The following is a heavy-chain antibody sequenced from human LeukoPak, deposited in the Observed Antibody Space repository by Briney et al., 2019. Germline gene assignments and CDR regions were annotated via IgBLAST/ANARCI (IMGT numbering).Heavy chain of an antibody. CDR1: GGSISSYY. CDR2: IYYSGST. CDR3: ARSSSGYSYYFDY. J-gene: IGHJ4*02. Sequence: SETLSLTCTVSGGSISSYYWSWIRQPPGKGLEWTGYIYYSGSTNYNPSLKSRVTISVDTSKNQFSLKLSSVTAADTAVYYCARSSSGYSYYFDYWGQGTLVTVSS. V-gene: IGHV4-59*01. D-gene: IGHD5-12*01.